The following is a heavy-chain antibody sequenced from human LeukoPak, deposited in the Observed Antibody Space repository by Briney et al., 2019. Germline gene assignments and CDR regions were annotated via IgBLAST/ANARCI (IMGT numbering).Heavy chain of an antibody. CDR2: INSDGGST. CDR1: GFTFSSYW. V-gene: IGHV3-74*01. D-gene: IGHD2-15*01. J-gene: IGHJ4*02. CDR3: ARERYCSGGSCYGYFDY. Sequence: GGSLRLSCAASGFTFSSYWMHWVRRAPGKGLVWVSRINSDGGSTSYADSVKGRFTISRDNAKNTLYLQMNSLRAEDTAVYYCARERYCSGGSCYGYFDYWGQGTLVTVSS.